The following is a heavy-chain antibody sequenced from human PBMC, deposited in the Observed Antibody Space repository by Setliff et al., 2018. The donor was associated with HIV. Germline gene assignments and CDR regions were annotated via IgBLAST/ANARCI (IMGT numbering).Heavy chain of an antibody. D-gene: IGHD2-15*01. J-gene: IGHJ5*02. CDR1: GFTFNSAW. Sequence: PGGSLRLSCVASGFTFNSAWMNWVRQPPGKGLEWIGRIKSRTDGGTTDYAAPVKGRFSISRDDSKNTLYLQMNSLKTEDTAMYYCITGERYCIGGSCYSIIGHWGQGTLVTVSS. CDR2: IKSRTDGGTT. V-gene: IGHV3-15*01. CDR3: ITGERYCIGGSCYSIIGH.